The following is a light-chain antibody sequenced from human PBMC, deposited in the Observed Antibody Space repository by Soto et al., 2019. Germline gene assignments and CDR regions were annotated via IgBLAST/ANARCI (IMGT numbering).Light chain of an antibody. V-gene: IGKV1-39*01. CDR3: QQSYSPPPWT. CDR1: QSIVTY. Sequence: DIQMTQSPSSLSASVGDRVTITCRASQSIVTYLNWYLQKPGKATKLLIYAASNLPSGLPSRFGRSGSGTDFPLTISCLQPEDFATYFRQQSYSPPPWTVSQGTKVDSK. J-gene: IGKJ1*01. CDR2: AAS.